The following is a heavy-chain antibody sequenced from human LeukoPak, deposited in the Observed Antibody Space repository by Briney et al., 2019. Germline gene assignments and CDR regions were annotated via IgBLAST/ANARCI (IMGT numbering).Heavy chain of an antibody. J-gene: IGHJ6*02. CDR3: AKCPRPSMVHSLYNGMDV. V-gene: IGHV3-23*01. CDR1: GFTFSSYA. CDR2: ISGSGGST. D-gene: IGHD3-10*01. Sequence: QSGGSLRLSCAASGFTFSSYAMSWVRQAPGKGLEWVSAISGSGGSTYYADSVKGRFTISRDNSKNTLYLQMNSLRAEDTAVYYCAKCPRPSMVHSLYNGMDVWGQGTTVTVSS.